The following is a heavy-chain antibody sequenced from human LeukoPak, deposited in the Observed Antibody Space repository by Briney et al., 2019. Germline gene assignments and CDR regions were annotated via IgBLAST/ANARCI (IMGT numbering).Heavy chain of an antibody. J-gene: IGHJ4*02. Sequence: GASVKVSCKASGYTFTSYGISWVRQAPGQGLEWMGWINPNSGGTNYAQKFQGRVTMTRDTSISTAYMELSRLRSDDTAVYYCARGLRFLEWSPFDYWGQGTLVTVSS. CDR3: ARGLRFLEWSPFDY. D-gene: IGHD3-3*01. V-gene: IGHV1-2*02. CDR1: GYTFTSYG. CDR2: INPNSGGT.